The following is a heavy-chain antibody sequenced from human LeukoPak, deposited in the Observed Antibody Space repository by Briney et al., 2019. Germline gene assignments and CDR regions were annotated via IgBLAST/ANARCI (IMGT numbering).Heavy chain of an antibody. CDR2: IKLDGSEK. Sequence: GGSLRLSCVASGFSFGKYWMSWVRQAPGKGLEWVANIKLDGSEKNYVDSVKGRFTISRDNTKNSLYLQMNSLRAEDTAVYYCARVSGRSTFDYWGQGTLVTVSS. J-gene: IGHJ4*02. V-gene: IGHV3-7*03. D-gene: IGHD3-10*01. CDR3: ARVSGRSTFDY. CDR1: GFSFGKYW.